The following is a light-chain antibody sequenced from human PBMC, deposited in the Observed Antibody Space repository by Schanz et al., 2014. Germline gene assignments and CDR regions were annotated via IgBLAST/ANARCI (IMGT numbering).Light chain of an antibody. CDR2: DVS. J-gene: IGLJ3*02. V-gene: IGLV2-14*03. CDR1: SSDEGGFEY. CDR3: SSYTTSRMLL. Sequence: QSALTQPASVSGSPGQSITISCSGTSSDEGGFEYVSWYQQYPGKAPKLVIYDVSDRPSGVSIRFSASKSDNTASLTISGLQAEDEADYYCSSYTTSRMLLFGGGTKLTVL.